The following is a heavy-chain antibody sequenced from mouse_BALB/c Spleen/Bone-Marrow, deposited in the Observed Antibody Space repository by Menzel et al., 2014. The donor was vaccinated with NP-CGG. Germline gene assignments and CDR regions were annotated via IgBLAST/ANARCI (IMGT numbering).Heavy chain of an antibody. V-gene: IGHV1S130*01. CDR1: GYTFTSSW. CDR3: ARGATALDY. Sequence: QVQLKQSGSVLVRPGASVKLSCKASGYTFTSSWMHWAEQRPGQGLEWIGEIHPNSGNTNYNEKFKGKATLTVDTSSSTAYVDLSSLTSGDSAVYYCARGATALDYWGQGTTLTVSS. J-gene: IGHJ2*01. D-gene: IGHD1-2*01. CDR2: IHPNSGNT.